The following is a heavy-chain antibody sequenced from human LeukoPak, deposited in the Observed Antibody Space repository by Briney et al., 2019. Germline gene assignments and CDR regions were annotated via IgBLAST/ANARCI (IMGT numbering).Heavy chain of an antibody. CDR1: GFTVSSNY. V-gene: IGHV3-53*01. D-gene: IGHD3-22*01. Sequence: GGSLRLSCAASGFTVSSNYMSWVRQAPGKGLEWVSVIDSGGSTYYADSVKGRFTISRDNSKNTLYLQMNSLRAEDTAVYYCARDLGPYYYDSSGYYLDYWGQGTLVTVSS. CDR2: IDSGGST. J-gene: IGHJ4*02. CDR3: ARDLGPYYYDSSGYYLDY.